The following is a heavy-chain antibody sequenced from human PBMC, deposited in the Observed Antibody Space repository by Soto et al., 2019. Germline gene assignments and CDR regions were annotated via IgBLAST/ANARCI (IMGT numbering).Heavy chain of an antibody. CDR3: ARHFMYFDRDDY. Sequence: SETLSLPCAVSGSSISSTSYYCAWLRQPPGKGLEWIGGVHYSGSTYYNPSLKSRVPMSVDTSKNQFSLSLRSVTAADTAIYYCARHFMYFDRDDYWGQGILVTVSS. D-gene: IGHD2-8*01. CDR1: GSSISSTSYY. J-gene: IGHJ4*02. CDR2: VHYSGST. V-gene: IGHV4-39*01.